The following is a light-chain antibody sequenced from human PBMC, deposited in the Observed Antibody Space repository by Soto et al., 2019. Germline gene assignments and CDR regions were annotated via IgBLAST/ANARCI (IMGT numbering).Light chain of an antibody. CDR1: PSVRRSY. Sequence: EIVLQKSPGTLSLSPGERSTLSCRARPSVRRSYLAWYQQKPGQATRLLIYGASSRATGIPDRVSGRGSGTDLPLTISRLEAEEFAVYYCQQYGSSPLTVGGGTKVDIK. V-gene: IGKV3-20*01. J-gene: IGKJ4*01. CDR2: GAS. CDR3: QQYGSSPLT.